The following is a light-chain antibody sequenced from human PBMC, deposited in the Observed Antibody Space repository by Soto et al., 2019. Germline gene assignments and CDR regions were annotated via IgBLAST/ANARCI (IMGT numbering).Light chain of an antibody. CDR2: GNN. Sequence: QSVLTQPPSVSGAPGQTITISCTGSSSNIGAGYDVHWYQQLPGRAPKLLIYGNNNRPSGVPDRFSGSKSGTSVSLAITGLQAEDEALYYCSSYTTSNTWVFGGGTKLTVL. V-gene: IGLV1-40*01. CDR3: SSYTTSNTWV. J-gene: IGLJ3*02. CDR1: SSNIGAGYD.